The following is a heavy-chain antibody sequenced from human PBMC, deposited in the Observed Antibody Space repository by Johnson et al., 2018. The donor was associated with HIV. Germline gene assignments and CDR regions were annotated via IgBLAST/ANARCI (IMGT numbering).Heavy chain of an antibody. CDR1: GFRFSNYA. CDR3: ATSGSYYGAAFDI. Sequence: QVQLVESGGGVVQPGRSLRLSCAASGFRFSNYALHWVRQTPGKGLEWVALISDDGSNIYYADSVKGQFTISRDNSKNTLHLQMNSLRVEDTALYYCATSGSYYGAAFDIWGQGTMVTVSS. J-gene: IGHJ3*02. CDR2: ISDDGSNI. V-gene: IGHV3-30-3*01. D-gene: IGHD1-26*01.